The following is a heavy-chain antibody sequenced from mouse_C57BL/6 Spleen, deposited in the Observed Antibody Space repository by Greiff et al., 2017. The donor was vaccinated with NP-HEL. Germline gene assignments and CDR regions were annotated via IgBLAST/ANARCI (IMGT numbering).Heavy chain of an antibody. Sequence: EVQLQQSGTVLARPGASVKMSCKTSGYTFTSYWMHWVKQRPGQGLEWIGAIYPGNSDTSYNQKFKGKAKLTAVTSASTAYMELSSLTNEDSAVYYCTGFVNTVVAPFDYWGQGTTLTVSS. V-gene: IGHV1-5*01. CDR3: TGFVNTVVAPFDY. D-gene: IGHD1-1*01. CDR2: IYPGNSDT. CDR1: GYTFTSYW. J-gene: IGHJ2*01.